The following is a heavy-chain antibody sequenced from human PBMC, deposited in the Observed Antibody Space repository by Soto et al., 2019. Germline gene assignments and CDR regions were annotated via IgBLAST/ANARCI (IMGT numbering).Heavy chain of an antibody. V-gene: IGHV3-11*01. CDR1: GFTFSDHS. J-gene: IGHJ4*01. CDR2: ISGSGTSI. D-gene: IGHD3-10*01. Sequence: GGSLRLSCVASGFTFSDHSMTWIRQAPGKGLEWVSSISGSGTSIYYTDSVKGRFTISRANADNSVFLQMNSLRAEDAAVYYCARAQKLLFFGEKKGGQEALLTVSS. CDR3: ARAQKLLFFGEKK.